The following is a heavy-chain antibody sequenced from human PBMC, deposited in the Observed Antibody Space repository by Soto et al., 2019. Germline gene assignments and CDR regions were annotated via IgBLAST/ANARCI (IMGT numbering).Heavy chain of an antibody. J-gene: IGHJ6*04. Sequence: SETLSLTGTVSGGSISTYYWSWIRQPAGKGLEWLGRIDTSGNTNYNPSLKSRVTMSVATSKKQFSLKLTAVTAADTAVYYGARYSSNWFQTEGMDVGGEGATVTGFS. CDR1: GGSISTYY. D-gene: IGHD6-13*01. V-gene: IGHV4-4*07. CDR2: IDTSGNT. CDR3: ARYSSNWFQTEGMDV.